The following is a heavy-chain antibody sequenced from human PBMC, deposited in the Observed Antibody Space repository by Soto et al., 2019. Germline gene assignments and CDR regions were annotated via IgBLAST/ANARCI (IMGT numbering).Heavy chain of an antibody. V-gene: IGHV4-34*01. D-gene: IGHD6-25*01. CDR3: AREEAALPGP. CDR2: INHSGST. Sequence: QVQLQQWGAGLLKPSETLSLTCAVYGGSFSGYYWSWIRQPPGKGLEWIGEINHSGSTNYKPSLKSRVTISVGTSKNQFALKLSSVTAADTAVYYCAREEAALPGPWGQGTLVTVSS. J-gene: IGHJ5*02. CDR1: GGSFSGYY.